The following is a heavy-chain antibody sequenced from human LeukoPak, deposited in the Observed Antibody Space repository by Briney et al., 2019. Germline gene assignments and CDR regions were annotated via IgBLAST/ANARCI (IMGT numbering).Heavy chain of an antibody. J-gene: IGHJ4*02. CDR3: ARESSYYDSSGYQLFDY. Sequence: ASVKVSSKASGYTFTGYYMHWVRQAPGQGLEWMGWINPNSGGTNYAQKFQGRVTMTRDTSISTAYMELSRLRSDDTAVYYCARESSYYDSSGYQLFDYWGQGTLVAVSS. V-gene: IGHV1-2*02. CDR2: INPNSGGT. CDR1: GYTFTGYY. D-gene: IGHD3-22*01.